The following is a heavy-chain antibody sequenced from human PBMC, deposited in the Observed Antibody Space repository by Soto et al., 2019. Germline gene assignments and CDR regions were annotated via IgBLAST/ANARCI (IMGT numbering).Heavy chain of an antibody. CDR3: ARDAPGVAPY. CDR2: INYRGTT. J-gene: IGHJ4*02. D-gene: IGHD2-15*01. Sequence: QVQLQESGPGLVKPSQTLSLTCTVSGGSLINGDTYLNWIRQHPEKGLEWMGYINYRGTTNYHPALKSRILISIDTSKNQFSLRLTSVTAADTAVYYCARDAPGVAPYWGPGTLVTVSS. V-gene: IGHV4-31*03. CDR1: GGSLINGDTY.